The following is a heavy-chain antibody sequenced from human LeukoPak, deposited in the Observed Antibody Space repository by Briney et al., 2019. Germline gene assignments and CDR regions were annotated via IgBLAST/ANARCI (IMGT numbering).Heavy chain of an antibody. V-gene: IGHV4-59*01. D-gene: IGHD2-15*01. CDR1: GGSFSVYY. CDR2: IYYSGST. CDR3: AREIQWSGYFDI. J-gene: IGHJ3*02. Sequence: SETLSLTCAVYGGSFSVYYWSWIRQPPGKGLEWIGYIYYSGSTNYNPSLKSRVTISVDTSKNQFSLNLSSVTASDTAVYYCAREIQWSGYFDIWGQRTMVTVSS.